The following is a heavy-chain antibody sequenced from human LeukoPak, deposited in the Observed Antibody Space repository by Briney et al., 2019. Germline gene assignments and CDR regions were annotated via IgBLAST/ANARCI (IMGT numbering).Heavy chain of an antibody. CDR2: IRSKANSYAT. D-gene: IGHD2-2*01. CDR3: TRPSPQYCSSTSCDYYYGMDV. V-gene: IGHV3-73*01. Sequence: GGSLRLSCAASGFTFSGSAMHWVRQASGKGLEWVGRIRSKANSYATAYAASVKGRFTISRDDSKNTAYLQMNSLKTEDTAVYYCTRPSPQYCSSTSCDYYYGMDVWGQGTTVTVSS. CDR1: GFTFSGSA. J-gene: IGHJ6*02.